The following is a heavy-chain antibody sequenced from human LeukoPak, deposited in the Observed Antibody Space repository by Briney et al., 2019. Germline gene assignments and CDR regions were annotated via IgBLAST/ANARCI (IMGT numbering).Heavy chain of an antibody. D-gene: IGHD4-17*01. CDR2: ISGSGGST. CDR1: GFTFSSDG. J-gene: IGHJ3*02. CDR3: ARDTPANSYGDYVDAFDI. V-gene: IGHV3-23*01. Sequence: PGGPLRLSCAASGFTFSSDGMSCVRQAPGKGLKWVSAISGSGGSTYYADSVKGRFTISRDNAKNSLYLQMNSLRAEDTAVYYCARDTPANSYGDYVDAFDIWGQGTMVTVSS.